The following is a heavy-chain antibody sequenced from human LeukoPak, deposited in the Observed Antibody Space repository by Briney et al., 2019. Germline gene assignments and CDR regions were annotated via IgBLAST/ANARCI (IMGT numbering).Heavy chain of an antibody. CDR1: GGSISSYY. Sequence: SETLSLTCTVSGGSISSYYWSWIRQPPGKGLEWIGYIYYSGSTNYNPSLKSRVTISADTSKNQFSLKLSSVTAADTAVYYCARDLRYGAYYYYGMDVWGQGTTVTVSS. V-gene: IGHV4-59*01. J-gene: IGHJ6*02. CDR2: IYYSGST. D-gene: IGHD4/OR15-4a*01. CDR3: ARDLRYGAYYYYGMDV.